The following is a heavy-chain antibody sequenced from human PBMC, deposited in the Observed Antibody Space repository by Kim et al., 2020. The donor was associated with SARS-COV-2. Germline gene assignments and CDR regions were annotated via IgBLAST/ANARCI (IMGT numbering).Heavy chain of an antibody. CDR3: ASGEGDYSDTSAYRPFDY. CDR2: ISTYNGNT. CDR1: GYTFTNYG. V-gene: IGHV1-18*01. Sequence: ASVKVSCKASGYTFTNYGIYWVRQAPGQGLEWMGWISTYNGNTNYAQKLQGRVTMTTDTSTSTAYMELRSLRSDDTAVYYCASGEGDYSDTSAYRPFDYWGQGTLVTVSS. D-gene: IGHD3-22*01. J-gene: IGHJ4*02.